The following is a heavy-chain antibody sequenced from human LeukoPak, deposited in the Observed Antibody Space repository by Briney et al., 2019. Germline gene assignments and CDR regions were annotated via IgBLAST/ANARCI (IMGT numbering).Heavy chain of an antibody. J-gene: IGHJ4*02. V-gene: IGHV3-21*01. D-gene: IGHD6-13*01. CDR3: ARVAEAAAFDY. CDR2: ISRSGRHI. CDR1: GFTFSTYS. Sequence: GGSLRLSCAASGFTFSTYSMNWVRQAPGKGLEWVSSISRSGRHIYRADSMKGRYTISTDNAKTSLYLQMNGLRAEDTAVYYCARVAEAAAFDYWGQGTLVTVSS.